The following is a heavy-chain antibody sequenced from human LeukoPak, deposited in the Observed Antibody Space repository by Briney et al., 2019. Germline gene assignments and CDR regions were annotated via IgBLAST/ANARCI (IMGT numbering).Heavy chain of an antibody. CDR3: ARDTGYYW. J-gene: IGHJ4*02. CDR2: IKQDGSEK. V-gene: IGHV3-7*01. CDR1: GFTFSSYW. Sequence: PGGSLRLSCAASGFTFSSYWMSWVRQAPGKGLEWVANIKQDGSEKYYLDSGKGRFSITRDNAKNTLYLQMNSLRAEDTAVYYGARDTGYYWRGQGTLVTVSS. D-gene: IGHD3-9*01.